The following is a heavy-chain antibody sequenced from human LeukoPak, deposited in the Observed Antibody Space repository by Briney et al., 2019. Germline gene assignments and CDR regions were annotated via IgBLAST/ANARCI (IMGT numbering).Heavy chain of an antibody. CDR2: IYYSGST. Sequence: SETLSLTCTVSGGSISSYYWSWIRQPPGKGLEWIGYIYYSGSTNYNPSLKSRVTISVDTSKNQFSLKLSSVTAADTAVYYCASKKFSGYYVRWGQGTLVTVSS. J-gene: IGHJ4*02. CDR1: GGSISSYY. D-gene: IGHD3-22*01. V-gene: IGHV4-59*01. CDR3: ASKKFSGYYVR.